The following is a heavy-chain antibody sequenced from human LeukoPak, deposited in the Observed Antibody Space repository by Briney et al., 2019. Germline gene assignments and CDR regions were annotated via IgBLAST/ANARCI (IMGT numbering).Heavy chain of an antibody. CDR3: ARVMGGLVIAAFGI. CDR2: INPNSGGT. Sequence: GASVKVSCKASGYTFTGYYMHWVRQAPGQGLEWMGWINPNSGGTNYAQKFQGRVTMTRDTSISTAYMELSRLRSDDTAVYYCARVMGGLVIAAFGIWGQGTMVTVSS. J-gene: IGHJ3*02. CDR1: GYTFTGYY. D-gene: IGHD3-3*01. V-gene: IGHV1-2*02.